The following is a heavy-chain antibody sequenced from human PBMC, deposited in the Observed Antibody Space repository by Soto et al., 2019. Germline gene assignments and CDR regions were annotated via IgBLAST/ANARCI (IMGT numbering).Heavy chain of an antibody. D-gene: IGHD1-26*01. CDR2: ISGSGGST. V-gene: IGHV3-23*01. CDR3: AKVRDSGSPRDFDY. J-gene: IGHJ4*02. CDR1: GFTLSSNA. Sequence: LRLPYADSGFTLSSNAVSFVRQAPGKGLEWVSAISGSGGSTYYADSVKGRFTISRDNSKNTLYLQMNSLRAEDTAVYYCAKVRDSGSPRDFDYWGQGTLGTVSS.